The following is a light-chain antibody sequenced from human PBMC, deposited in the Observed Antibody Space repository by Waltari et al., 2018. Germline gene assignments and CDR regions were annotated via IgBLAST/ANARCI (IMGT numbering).Light chain of an antibody. J-gene: IGLJ2*01. CDR3: QSPDRSGTKVV. V-gene: IGLV3-25*03. CDR2: NDS. Sequence: SYELTQRPPVSVSPGQTSRITCSGAALIMKDASWSQQKPGRVPVVVIYNDSERPSGLRERFSGASSGTTVTLTSVGVRGEDEADYLCQSPDRSGTKVVFGGGTKLTVL. CDR1: ALIMKD.